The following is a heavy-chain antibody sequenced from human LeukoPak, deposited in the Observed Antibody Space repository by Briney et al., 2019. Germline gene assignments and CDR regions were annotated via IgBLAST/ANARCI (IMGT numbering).Heavy chain of an antibody. Sequence: GGSLRLSCAASGFTFRNHWMHWVRQTPGKGLVWVSRISSDGSSTTYADSVKGRFTISRDNAKNTLYLQMNNLRAEDTAMYYCAGDQRVTGRPDIDYWGQGSLVIVSS. J-gene: IGHJ4*02. V-gene: IGHV3-74*03. CDR3: AGDQRVTGRPDIDY. CDR2: ISSDGSST. CDR1: GFTFRNHW. D-gene: IGHD6-6*01.